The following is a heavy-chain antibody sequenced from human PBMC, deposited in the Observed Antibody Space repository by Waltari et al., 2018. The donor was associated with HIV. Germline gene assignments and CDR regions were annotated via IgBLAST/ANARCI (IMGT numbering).Heavy chain of an antibody. Sequence: QVQLVQSGAEVKKPGSSVKVSCKASGGTSNNYAITWVRQAPGQGLEWMGGIIPVFGTTNYAQKFQGRLTIIADESTSTGYMELSSLRSEDTAVYYCARMATVVDWYFDLWGRGTLVTVSS. J-gene: IGHJ2*01. CDR3: ARMATVVDWYFDL. CDR1: GGTSNNYA. D-gene: IGHD2-15*01. V-gene: IGHV1-69*01. CDR2: IIPVFGTT.